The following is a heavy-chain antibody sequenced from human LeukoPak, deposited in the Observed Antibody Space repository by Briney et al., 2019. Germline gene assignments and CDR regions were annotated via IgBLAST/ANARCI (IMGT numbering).Heavy chain of an antibody. CDR1: GGSIRSYY. CDR3: ARVSYSGYDCWFDP. V-gene: IGHV4-59*01. D-gene: IGHD5-12*01. Sequence: KTSETLSLTCTVSGGSIRSYYWSWIRQPPGKGLDWIGYIYYSGSTNYNPSLKSRVTISVDTSKNQFSLKLSSVTAADTAVYYCARVSYSGYDCWFDPWGQGTLVTVSS. CDR2: IYYSGST. J-gene: IGHJ5*02.